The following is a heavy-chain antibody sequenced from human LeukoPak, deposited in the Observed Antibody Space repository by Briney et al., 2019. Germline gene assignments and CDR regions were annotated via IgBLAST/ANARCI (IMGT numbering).Heavy chain of an antibody. CDR1: GFTFSSYG. Sequence: PGGSLRLSCAASGFTFSSYGMHWVRQAPGKGLEWVAVISYDGSNKYYADSVKGRFTISRDNSKNTLYLQMNSLRAEDTAVYYCAKGSSTYSITSYWYFDLWDRGTLVTVSS. J-gene: IGHJ2*01. CDR3: AKGSSTYSITSYWYFDL. D-gene: IGHD6-13*01. V-gene: IGHV3-30*18. CDR2: ISYDGSNK.